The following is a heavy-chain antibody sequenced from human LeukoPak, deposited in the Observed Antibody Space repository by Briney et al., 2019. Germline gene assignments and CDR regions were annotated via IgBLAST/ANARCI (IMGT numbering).Heavy chain of an antibody. CDR2: TGSTGVST. CDR1: GFTFYDYG. D-gene: IGHD2-2*01. CDR3: AKDPGVVPAHYFDY. V-gene: IGHV3-23*01. Sequence: PGGSLRLSCAASGFTFYDYGMSWVRQAPGKGLEWVSGTGSTGVSTFYADSVKGRFTVSRDNSKNTLSLQMNSLRAEDTAVYYCAKDPGVVPAHYFDYWGQGTLVTVSS. J-gene: IGHJ4*02.